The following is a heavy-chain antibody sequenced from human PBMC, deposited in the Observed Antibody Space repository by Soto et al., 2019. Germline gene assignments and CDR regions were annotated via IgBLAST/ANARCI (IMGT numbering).Heavy chain of an antibody. V-gene: IGHV4-31*03. CDR3: ARVRYCSGGSCYPRFDP. D-gene: IGHD2-15*01. Sequence: PSETLSLTCTVSGGSISSGGYYWSWIRQHPGKGLEWIGYIYYSGSTYYNPSLKSRVTISVGTSKNQFSLKLSSVTAADTAVYYCARVRYCSGGSCYPRFDPWGQGTLVTVSS. CDR1: GGSISSGGYY. CDR2: IYYSGST. J-gene: IGHJ5*02.